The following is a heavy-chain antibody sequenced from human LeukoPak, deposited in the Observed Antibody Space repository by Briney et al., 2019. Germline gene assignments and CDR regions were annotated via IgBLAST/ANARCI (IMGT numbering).Heavy chain of an antibody. CDR3: ARHSPFSGYSNSWYDNHVDY. Sequence: PSGTLSLTCAVSGGSISSSNWWSWVRQPPGKGLEWIGEIYHSGSTNYNPSLKSRVTISVDKSKNQFSLKLSSVPAADTAVYYCARHSPFSGYSNSWYDNHVDYWGQGTLVTVSS. V-gene: IGHV4-4*02. CDR1: GGSISSSNW. J-gene: IGHJ4*02. D-gene: IGHD6-13*01. CDR2: IYHSGST.